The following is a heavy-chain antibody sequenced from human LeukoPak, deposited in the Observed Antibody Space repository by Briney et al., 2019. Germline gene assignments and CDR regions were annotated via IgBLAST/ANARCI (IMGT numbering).Heavy chain of an antibody. J-gene: IGHJ5*02. V-gene: IGHV3-74*01. CDR1: GFTFSTYW. CDR3: ARDLGQYYDTSDNWFDP. CDR2: INSDGINT. Sequence: GGSLRLSCAASGFTFSTYWMTWVRQSPGKGLVWVSRINSDGINTSYADSVKGRFTISRDNAKNTLNLQMNSLRAEDTAVYYCARDLGQYYDTSDNWFDPWGQGTLVTVSS. D-gene: IGHD3-22*01.